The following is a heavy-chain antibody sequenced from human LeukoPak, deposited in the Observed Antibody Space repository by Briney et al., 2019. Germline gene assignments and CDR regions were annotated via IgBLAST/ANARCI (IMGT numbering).Heavy chain of an antibody. CDR3: ARDLCSGGSCYLDY. D-gene: IGHD2-15*01. V-gene: IGHV3-66*01. CDR2: IYSGGST. J-gene: IGHJ4*02. Sequence: GGSLRLSCAASGFTVSSNYVSWVRQAPGKGLEWVSIIYSGGSTYYADSVKGRFTISRDNSKNTLYLQMNSLRAEDTAVYYCARDLCSGGSCYLDYWGQGTLVTVSS. CDR1: GFTVSSNY.